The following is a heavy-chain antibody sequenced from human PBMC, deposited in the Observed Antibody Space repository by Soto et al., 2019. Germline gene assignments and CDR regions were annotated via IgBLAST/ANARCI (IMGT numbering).Heavy chain of an antibody. CDR1: GFTFSNYC. J-gene: IGHJ5*02. Sequence: GGSLILSCAASGFTFSNYCMHWVRQAPGKGLEWVAVIWYDGSYKYYADSVKGRFTISRDNSKNTLYLQMNSLRAEDTAVYYYAREFYYGSGSFSSNWFDPWGQGTLVTVSS. D-gene: IGHD3-10*01. CDR3: AREFYYGSGSFSSNWFDP. V-gene: IGHV3-33*01. CDR2: IWYDGSYK.